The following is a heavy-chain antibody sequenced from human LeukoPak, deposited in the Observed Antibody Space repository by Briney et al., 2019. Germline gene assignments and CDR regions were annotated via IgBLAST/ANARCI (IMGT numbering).Heavy chain of an antibody. Sequence: PSETLSLTCTVSGGSISSYYWSWIRQPPGKGLEWIGYIYYSGSTNYNPSLKSRVTISVDRSKNQFSLKLSSVTAADTAVYYCARGRSIAAAGRWFDPWGQGTLVTVSS. CDR2: IYYSGST. D-gene: IGHD6-13*01. CDR1: GGSISSYY. CDR3: ARGRSIAAAGRWFDP. J-gene: IGHJ5*02. V-gene: IGHV4-59*12.